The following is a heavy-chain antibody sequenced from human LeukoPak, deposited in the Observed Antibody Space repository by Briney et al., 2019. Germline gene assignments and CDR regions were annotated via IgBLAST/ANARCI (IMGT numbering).Heavy chain of an antibody. Sequence: GGSLRLSCAASGFTFSSYSMNWVRQAPGKGLEWVSYISSSSSTIYYADSVRGRFTISRDNAKNSLYQQMNSLRDEDTAVYYCARDLAYYDSSGYSYYYYGMDVWGQGTTVTVSS. CDR1: GFTFSSYS. CDR2: ISSSSSTI. J-gene: IGHJ6*02. D-gene: IGHD3-22*01. CDR3: ARDLAYYDSSGYSYYYYGMDV. V-gene: IGHV3-48*02.